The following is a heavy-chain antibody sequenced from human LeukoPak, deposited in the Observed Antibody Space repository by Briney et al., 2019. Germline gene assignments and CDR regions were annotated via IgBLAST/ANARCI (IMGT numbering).Heavy chain of an antibody. J-gene: IGHJ4*02. D-gene: IGHD7-27*01. CDR3: AKDSRELGMDY. V-gene: IGHV3-30*02. Sequence: GGSLRLSCAASGFTFGGYGIHWVRQGPGKGLEWVAFIPYDESDKYYADSVKVRFTISRDNSKNTVYLQMNSLRAEDTAVYYCAKDSRELGMDYWGQGTLVTVSS. CDR2: IPYDESDK. CDR1: GFTFGGYG.